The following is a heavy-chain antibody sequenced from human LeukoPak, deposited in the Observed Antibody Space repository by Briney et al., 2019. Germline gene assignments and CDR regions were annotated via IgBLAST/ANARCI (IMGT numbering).Heavy chain of an antibody. V-gene: IGHV3-33*01. CDR3: ARDRSLSAMEY. CDR1: GFTFSNYG. J-gene: IGHJ4*02. D-gene: IGHD5-18*01. CDR2: IWSDGGKK. Sequence: GALRLSCAASGFTFSNYGFHWVRQVPGKGLEWVAVIWSDGGKKYYADSVKGRFTISRDDSKNTLYLQMNSLRDEDTAIYYCARDRSLSAMEYWGQGTLVTVSS.